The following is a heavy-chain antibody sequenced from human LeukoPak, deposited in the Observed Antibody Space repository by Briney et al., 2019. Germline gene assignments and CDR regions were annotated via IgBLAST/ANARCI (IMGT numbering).Heavy chain of an antibody. Sequence: RASVKVSCKASGYTFTSYGISWVRQAPGQGLEWMGWISAYNGNTNYAQKLQGRVTMTTDTSTSTAYMELRSLRSDDTAVYYCARDLPGFGPGYSSSWSRSLDYWGQGTLVTVSS. CDR3: ARDLPGFGPGYSSSWSRSLDY. V-gene: IGHV1-18*01. CDR1: GYTFTSYG. CDR2: ISAYNGNT. D-gene: IGHD6-13*01. J-gene: IGHJ4*02.